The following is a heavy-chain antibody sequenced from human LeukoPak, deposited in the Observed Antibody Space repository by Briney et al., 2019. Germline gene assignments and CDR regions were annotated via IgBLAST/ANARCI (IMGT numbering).Heavy chain of an antibody. CDR1: GYTFTGYY. J-gene: IGHJ3*02. Sequence: ASVKVSCKASGYTFTGYYMHWVRQAPGQGLEWMGWINPNSGGTNYAQKFQGRVTMTRDTSISTAYMELSRLRSDDTAVYYCARDVETIAYYYDSSGSGAFDIWGQGTMVTVSS. CDR2: INPNSGGT. CDR3: ARDVETIAYYYDSSGSGAFDI. D-gene: IGHD3-22*01. V-gene: IGHV1-2*02.